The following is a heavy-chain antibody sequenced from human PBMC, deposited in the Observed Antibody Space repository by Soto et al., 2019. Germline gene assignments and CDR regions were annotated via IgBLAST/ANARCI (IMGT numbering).Heavy chain of an antibody. D-gene: IGHD2-2*03. Sequence: QVQLVESGGGVVQPGRSLRLSCAASGFTFSSYARHWVRQAPGKGLEWVAVISYDGSNKYYADSVKGRFTISRDNSKNTLYLQMNSLRAEDTAVYYCARDMDIVLVPAASPGYYGMDVWGQGTTVTVSS. J-gene: IGHJ6*02. CDR3: ARDMDIVLVPAASPGYYGMDV. V-gene: IGHV3-30-3*01. CDR2: ISYDGSNK. CDR1: GFTFSSYA.